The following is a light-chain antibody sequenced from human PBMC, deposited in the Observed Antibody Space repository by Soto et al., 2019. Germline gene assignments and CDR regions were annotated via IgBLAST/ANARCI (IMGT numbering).Light chain of an antibody. CDR1: SSDVGAYNY. J-gene: IGLJ2*01. CDR2: DVS. CDR3: ISYTANSLL. Sequence: QPVLTQPASVSGSPGQSITISCTGTSSDVGAYNYVSWYQQHPGKAPKLMIYDVSIRPSGVSTRFSGSKSGNTASLTISGLQAEDEADYYCISYTANSLLFGGGTKVTVL. V-gene: IGLV2-14*03.